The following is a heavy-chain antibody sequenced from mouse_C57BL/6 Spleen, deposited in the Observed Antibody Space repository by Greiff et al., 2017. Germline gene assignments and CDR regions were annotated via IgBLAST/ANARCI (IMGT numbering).Heavy chain of an antibody. CDR3: ARHAQATYAMVY. D-gene: IGHD3-2*02. CDR2: ISDGGSYT. CDR1: GFTFSSYA. Sequence: EVMLVESGGGLVKPGGSLKLSCAASGFTFSSYAMSWVRQTPEKRLEWVATISDGGSYTYYPDNVKGRFTISRDNAKNNLYLQMSHLKSEDTAMYYCARHAQATYAMVYWGQGTSVTVSS. J-gene: IGHJ4*01. V-gene: IGHV5-4*03.